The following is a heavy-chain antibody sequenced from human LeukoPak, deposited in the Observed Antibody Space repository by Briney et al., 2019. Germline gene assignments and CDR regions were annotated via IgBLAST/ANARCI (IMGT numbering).Heavy chain of an antibody. Sequence: GASVKVSCKASGYSFSSYYMIWVRQAPGQGFEWMGIINPSGGSTYYAQKFQGRVTMTRDMSTSTVYMELSSLRSEDTAVYYCARDRSGNYMDVWGKGTTVTVSS. CDR3: ARDRSGNYMDV. CDR2: INPSGGST. CDR1: GYSFSSYY. J-gene: IGHJ6*03. V-gene: IGHV1-46*01. D-gene: IGHD3-10*01.